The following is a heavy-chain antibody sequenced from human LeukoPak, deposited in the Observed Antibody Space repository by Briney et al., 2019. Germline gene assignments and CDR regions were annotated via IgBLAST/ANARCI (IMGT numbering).Heavy chain of an antibody. CDR1: GFTFSSYS. CDR3: ARDRILHSSGWYGY. V-gene: IGHV3-21*01. Sequence: PGGSLRLSCAASGFTFSSYSMSWVRHAPGKGLEWVSSISSSSSYIYYADSVKGRFTISRDNTKNSLYLQMNSLRAEDTAVYYCARDRILHSSGWYGYWGQGTLVTVSS. J-gene: IGHJ4*02. D-gene: IGHD6-19*01. CDR2: ISSSSSYI.